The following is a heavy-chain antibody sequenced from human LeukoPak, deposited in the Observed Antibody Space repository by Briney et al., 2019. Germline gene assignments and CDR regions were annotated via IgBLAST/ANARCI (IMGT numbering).Heavy chain of an antibody. Sequence: KLGGSLRLSCAASGFTFSTLDFNWVRQAPGRGLEWVSSIDRSGSYIYYADSVKGRFTISRDNAKNSLYLQMDSLRAEDTAVYYCGMRGLTFDWGQGTLVTVSS. V-gene: IGHV3-21*01. J-gene: IGHJ4*02. CDR3: GMRGLTFD. CDR2: IDRSGSYI. D-gene: IGHD3-22*01. CDR1: GFTFSTLD.